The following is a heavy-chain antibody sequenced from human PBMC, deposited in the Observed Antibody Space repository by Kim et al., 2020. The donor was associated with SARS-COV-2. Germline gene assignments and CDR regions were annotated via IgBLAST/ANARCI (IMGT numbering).Heavy chain of an antibody. Sequence: GGSLRLSCAASGITLSDYFMDWVRQAPGKGLEWVGRIKNIAYSYTTEYGASVKGRFSISRDDSNNSVYLQMNGLKIEDTAVYYCATLRGGYSDYWGQGTLVTVSS. CDR3: ATLRGGYSDY. V-gene: IGHV3-72*01. CDR1: GITLSDYF. CDR2: IKNIAYSYTT. J-gene: IGHJ4*02. D-gene: IGHD2-15*01.